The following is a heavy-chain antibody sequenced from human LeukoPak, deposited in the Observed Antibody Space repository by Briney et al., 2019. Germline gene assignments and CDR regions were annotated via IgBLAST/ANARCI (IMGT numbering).Heavy chain of an antibody. CDR3: ARDSDILNGYYISAY. CDR2: IYHSGST. CDR1: GYSISSGYY. J-gene: IGHJ4*02. Sequence: PSETLSLTCTVSGYSISSGYYWGWIRQPPGKGLEWIGSIYHSGSTYYNPSLKSRVTISVDTSKNQFSLKLSSVTAADTAVYYCARDSDILNGYYISAYWGQGTLVTVSS. V-gene: IGHV4-38-2*02. D-gene: IGHD3-9*01.